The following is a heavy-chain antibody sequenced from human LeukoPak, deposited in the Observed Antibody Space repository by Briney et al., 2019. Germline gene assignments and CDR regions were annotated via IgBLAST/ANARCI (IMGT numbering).Heavy chain of an antibody. D-gene: IGHD6-13*01. CDR1: GGSLSGHY. J-gene: IGHJ4*02. Sequence: SETLSLTCAVYGGSLSGHYWSWIRQPPGKGLEWIGEINHSGSTNYNPSLKSRVTISVDTSKNQFSLKLSSVTAADTAVYYCERGGGRIAPTFDYWGQGTLVTVSS. V-gene: IGHV4-34*01. CDR2: INHSGST. CDR3: ERGGGRIAPTFDY.